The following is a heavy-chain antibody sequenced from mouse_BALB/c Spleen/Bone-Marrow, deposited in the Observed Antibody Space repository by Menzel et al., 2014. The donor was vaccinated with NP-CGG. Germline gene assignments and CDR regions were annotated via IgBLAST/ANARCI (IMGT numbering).Heavy chain of an antibody. J-gene: IGHJ4*01. V-gene: IGHV6-6*02. CDR1: GFTFSNYW. Sequence: EVKLVESGGGLVQPGGSMKLSCVASGFTFSNYWMNWVRQSPEKGLEWVAEIRLKSNNYATHYAESVKGRFTVSRDDSKSSVYLQMNNLRAEDTGIYYCTRRITTAARYVMDYWGQGTSVTVSS. CDR2: IRLKSNNYAT. CDR3: TRRITTAARYVMDY. D-gene: IGHD1-2*01.